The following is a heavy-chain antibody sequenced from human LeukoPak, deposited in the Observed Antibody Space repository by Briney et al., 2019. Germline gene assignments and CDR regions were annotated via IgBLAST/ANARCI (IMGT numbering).Heavy chain of an antibody. D-gene: IGHD3-22*01. Sequence: SETLSLTCTVSGGSIFSDYWNWIRQPPGKGLEWIGYIYSNGITSYNPSLRSRGTISIATSKNQFSLRLRSVTAADTAIYYCARCAYYDSSGYSPASGYSDLWGRGTLVSVSS. J-gene: IGHJ2*01. CDR1: GGSIFSDY. CDR2: IYSNGIT. V-gene: IGHV4-4*08. CDR3: ARCAYYDSSGYSPASGYSDL.